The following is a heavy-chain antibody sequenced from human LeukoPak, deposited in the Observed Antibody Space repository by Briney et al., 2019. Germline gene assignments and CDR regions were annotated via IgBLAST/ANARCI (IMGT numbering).Heavy chain of an antibody. CDR3: ARGGYSSGWYSGNWFDP. J-gene: IGHJ5*02. Sequence: GSLRLSCVVSGFTFSSYPMSWIRQPPGKGLEWIGEINHSGSTNYNPSLKSRVTISVDTSKNQFSLKLSSVTAADTAVYYCARGGYSSGWYSGNWFDPWGQGTLVTVSS. D-gene: IGHD6-19*01. V-gene: IGHV4-34*01. CDR1: GFTFSSYP. CDR2: INHSGST.